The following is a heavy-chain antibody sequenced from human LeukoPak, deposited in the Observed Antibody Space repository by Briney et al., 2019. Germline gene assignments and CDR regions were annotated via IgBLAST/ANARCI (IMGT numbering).Heavy chain of an antibody. CDR3: ARGVGIPAAGSDY. V-gene: IGHV3-21*01. CDR2: ISSSSTYI. CDR1: GFTFSTYT. D-gene: IGHD2-2*01. J-gene: IGHJ4*02. Sequence: GGSLRLSCAASGFTFSTYTMNWVRQAPGKGLGWVSSISSSSTYIYYADSVKGRFTISRDNAKNSLYLQMNSLRAEDTAVYYCARGVGIPAAGSDYWGQGTLVTVSS.